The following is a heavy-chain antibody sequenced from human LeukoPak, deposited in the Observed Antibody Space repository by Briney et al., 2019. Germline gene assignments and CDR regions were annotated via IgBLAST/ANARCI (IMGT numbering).Heavy chain of an antibody. Sequence: SETLSLTCTVSGGSISSSSYYWGWIRQPPGKGLEWIGSIYYSGSTYYNPSLKSRVTISVDTSKNQFSLKLSSVTAADTAVYYCARSSYYDILTGYTKDYCGQGTLVTVSS. CDR1: GGSISSSSYY. CDR2: IYYSGST. D-gene: IGHD3-9*01. CDR3: ARSSYYDILTGYTKDY. V-gene: IGHV4-39*01. J-gene: IGHJ4*02.